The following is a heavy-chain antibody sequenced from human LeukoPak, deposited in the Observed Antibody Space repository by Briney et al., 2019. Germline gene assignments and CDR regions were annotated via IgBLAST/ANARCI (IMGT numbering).Heavy chain of an antibody. D-gene: IGHD5-24*01. CDR1: GYTFTSYD. J-gene: IGHJ4*02. Sequence: ASVKVSCKASGYTFTSYDINWVRQATGQGLEWMGWMNPNSGGTNYAQKFQGRVTMTRDTSISTAYMELSRLRSDDTAVYYCASRDGTYYFDYWGQGTLVTVSS. CDR3: ASRDGTYYFDY. CDR2: MNPNSGGT. V-gene: IGHV1-2*02.